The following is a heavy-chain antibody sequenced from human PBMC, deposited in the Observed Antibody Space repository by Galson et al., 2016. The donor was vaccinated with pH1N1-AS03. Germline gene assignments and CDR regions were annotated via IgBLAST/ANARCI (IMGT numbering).Heavy chain of an antibody. CDR2: INGIGSSI. CDR3: ARGYDDSGPDDHRLFDS. D-gene: IGHD3-22*01. V-gene: IGHV3-74*01. CDR1: GISLSSSW. Sequence: SLRLSCAASGISLSSSWMHWVRQAPGRGLVWVSGINGIGSSIKYADAVKGRFTISRDNAKNTLYLQMNSLRADDAAVYYCARGYDDSGPDDHRLFDSWGQGTQVTVSS. J-gene: IGHJ5*01.